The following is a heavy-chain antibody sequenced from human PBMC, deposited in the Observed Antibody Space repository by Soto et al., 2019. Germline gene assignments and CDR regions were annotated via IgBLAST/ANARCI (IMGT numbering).Heavy chain of an antibody. V-gene: IGHV3-9*01. CDR3: AKGISNRSGGSPTDYYCYYGMDV. CDR1: GFTFDDYA. Sequence: GGSLRLSCAASGFTFDDYAMHWVRQAPGKGLEWVSGISWNSGSIGYADSVKDRFTISRDNAKNSLYLQMNSLRAEDTALYYYAKGISNRSGGSPTDYYCYYGMDVWGQGTTVTVSS. CDR2: ISWNSGSI. D-gene: IGHD2-15*01. J-gene: IGHJ6*02.